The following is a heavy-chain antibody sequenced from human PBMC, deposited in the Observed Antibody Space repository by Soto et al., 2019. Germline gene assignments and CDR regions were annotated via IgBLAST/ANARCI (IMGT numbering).Heavy chain of an antibody. J-gene: IGHJ4*02. CDR1: GGSFSGYY. Sequence: QVQLQQWGAGLLKPSETLSLTCAVYGGSFSGYYWSWIRQPPGKGLEWIGEINHSGSTNYNPSLKSRVTISVDTYKKQFSLKLSSVTAADTAVYYCARGSSIAARRGTTFDYWGQGTLVTVSS. V-gene: IGHV4-34*01. D-gene: IGHD6-6*01. CDR3: ARGSSIAARRGTTFDY. CDR2: INHSGST.